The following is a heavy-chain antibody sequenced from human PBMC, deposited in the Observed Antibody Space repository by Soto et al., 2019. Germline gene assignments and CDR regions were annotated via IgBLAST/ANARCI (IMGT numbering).Heavy chain of an antibody. Sequence: QVQLQESGPGLVKPSQTLSLTCTVSGGSISSGGYYWSWIRQHPGKGLEWIGYIYYSGSTYYNPSLKSRVTISVDTSKNQFSLKLSSVTAADTAVYYCARDFDYGDYQAWFDPWGQGTLVTVSS. CDR2: IYYSGST. J-gene: IGHJ5*02. D-gene: IGHD4-17*01. CDR1: GGSISSGGYY. CDR3: ARDFDYGDYQAWFDP. V-gene: IGHV4-31*03.